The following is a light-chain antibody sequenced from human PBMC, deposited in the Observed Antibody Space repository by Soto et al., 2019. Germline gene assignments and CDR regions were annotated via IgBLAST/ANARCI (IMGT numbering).Light chain of an antibody. J-gene: IGLJ1*01. V-gene: IGLV2-14*01. Sequence: QSVLTQPASVSGSPGQSITISCTGTSSDVGAYNYVSWYQQHPGKAPKLIIHEVSNRPSGVSNHFSGSKSGNTASLTISGLQAEDEADYYCSSYTSSSTYVFGAGTKLTVL. CDR1: SSDVGAYNY. CDR3: SSYTSSSTYV. CDR2: EVS.